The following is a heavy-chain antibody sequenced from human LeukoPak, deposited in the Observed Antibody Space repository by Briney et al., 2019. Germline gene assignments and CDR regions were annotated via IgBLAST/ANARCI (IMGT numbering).Heavy chain of an antibody. Sequence: SEALSLTCTVSGGSLSGSSYCSGWVRQPPGNWLEWMGSIYYSGRTYYNHSLKSRVTISVDTSKNQFSLKLSSVTAADTAVYYCARRTLNGSGSYYFDYWGQGTLVTVSS. V-gene: IGHV4-39*01. J-gene: IGHJ4*02. D-gene: IGHD3-10*01. CDR3: ARRTLNGSGSYYFDY. CDR2: IYYSGRT. CDR1: GGSLSGSSYC.